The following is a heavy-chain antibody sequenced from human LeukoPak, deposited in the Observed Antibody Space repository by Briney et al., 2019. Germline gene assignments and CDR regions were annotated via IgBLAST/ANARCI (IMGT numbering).Heavy chain of an antibody. CDR2: IRYDGSNK. D-gene: IGHD6-6*01. Sequence: GGSLRLSCAASGFTFSSYGMHWVRQVPGKGLEWVAFIRYDGSNKYYADSVKGRFTISRDNSKNTLYLQMNSLRAEDTAVYYCARGYSSSSGYFDLWGRGTLVTVSS. V-gene: IGHV3-30*02. CDR1: GFTFSSYG. J-gene: IGHJ2*01. CDR3: ARGYSSSSGYFDL.